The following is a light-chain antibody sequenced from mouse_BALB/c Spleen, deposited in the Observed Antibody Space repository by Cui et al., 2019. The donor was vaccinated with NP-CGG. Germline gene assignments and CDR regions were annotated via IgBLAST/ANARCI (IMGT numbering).Light chain of an antibody. CDR1: TGAVTSNNF. V-gene: IGLV1*01. J-gene: IGLJ1*01. Sequence: QVFVTREPALTTSPGETVTLTCRSSTGAVTSNNFANWVQEKPDHLFTGLIGGTNNRAPGVPARFSGSLIGDKAAPTITGAQTEDEAIYFCALWYSNHWVFGGGTRLTVL. CDR2: GTN. CDR3: ALWYSNHWV.